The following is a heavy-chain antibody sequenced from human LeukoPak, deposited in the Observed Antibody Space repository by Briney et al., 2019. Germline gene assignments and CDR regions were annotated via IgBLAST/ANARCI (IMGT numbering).Heavy chain of an antibody. V-gene: IGHV3-30*18. D-gene: IGHD2-2*01. Sequence: PGGSLRLSCAASGFTFSSYGMHWVRQAPGKGLEWVAVISYDGSNIYYADSVKGRFTISRDNSKNTLYLQMNSLRAEDTAVYYCAKGLDCSSTSCLNSYWGQGTLVTVSS. CDR1: GFTFSSYG. J-gene: IGHJ4*02. CDR3: AKGLDCSSTSCLNSY. CDR2: ISYDGSNI.